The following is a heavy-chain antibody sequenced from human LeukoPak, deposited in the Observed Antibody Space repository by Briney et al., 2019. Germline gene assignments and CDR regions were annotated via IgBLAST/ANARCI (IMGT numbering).Heavy chain of an antibody. D-gene: IGHD4-11*01. CDR2: ISGSGGST. CDR3: ATSLTTVTTFGDY. J-gene: IGHJ4*02. CDR1: GFTFSCYA. V-gene: IGHV3-23*01. Sequence: GGSLRLSCAASGFTFSCYAMSWVRQAPGKGLEWVSAISGSGGSTYYADSVKGRFTISRDNSKNTLYLQMNSLRAEDTAVYYCATSLTTVTTFGDYWGQGTLVTVSS.